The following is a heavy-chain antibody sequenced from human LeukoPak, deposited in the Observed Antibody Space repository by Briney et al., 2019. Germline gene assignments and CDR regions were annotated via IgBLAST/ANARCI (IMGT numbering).Heavy chain of an antibody. Sequence: GGSLRLSCAASGFTFSSHGMQWVRQAPGKGLEWVAFIRYDAINKYYVESVKGRFTISRDNSKNTLYLQMNSLRAEDTAVYYCAKDLSNGYCSGGSCYYSGGYDYWGQGTLVTVSS. D-gene: IGHD2-15*01. CDR3: AKDLSNGYCSGGSCYYSGGYDY. V-gene: IGHV3-30*02. CDR1: GFTFSSHG. CDR2: IRYDAINK. J-gene: IGHJ4*02.